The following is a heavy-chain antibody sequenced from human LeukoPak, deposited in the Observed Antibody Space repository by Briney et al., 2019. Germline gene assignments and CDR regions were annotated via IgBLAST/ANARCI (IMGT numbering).Heavy chain of an antibody. V-gene: IGHV4-59*01. CDR2: IYYSGST. CDR1: GGSISSYY. Sequence: PSETLSLTCTVSGGSISSYYWSWIRQPPGKGLEWIGYIYYSGSTNNNPSLKSRVTISVDTSKNQFSLKLSSVTAADTAVYYCARGVGATSTTRLDYWGQGTLVTVSS. CDR3: ARGVGATSTTRLDY. D-gene: IGHD1-26*01. J-gene: IGHJ4*02.